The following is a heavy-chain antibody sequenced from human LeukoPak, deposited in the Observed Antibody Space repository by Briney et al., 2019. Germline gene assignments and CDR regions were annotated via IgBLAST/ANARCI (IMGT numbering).Heavy chain of an antibody. D-gene: IGHD3-22*01. CDR2: INHSGST. Sequence: SETLSLTCAVYGGSFSGHYWSWIRQLPGKGREWIGEINHSGSTNYNPSLKSRVTISVDTSKNQFSLKLSSVTAADTAVYYCARVTYDSSGYYRGVFEYWGQGTLVTVSS. CDR3: ARVTYDSSGYYRGVFEY. CDR1: GGSFSGHY. J-gene: IGHJ4*02. V-gene: IGHV4-34*01.